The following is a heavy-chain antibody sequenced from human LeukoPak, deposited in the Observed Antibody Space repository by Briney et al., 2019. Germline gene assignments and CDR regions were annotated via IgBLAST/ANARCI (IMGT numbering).Heavy chain of an antibody. CDR1: GGSINSYY. Sequence: PSETLSLTCTVSGGSINSYYWSWIRQPPGKGLEWIGYIYYSGSTNYNPSLKSRVTISVDTSKNQFSLKLSSVTAADTAVYYCARDRQQYYDFWSGYSHVGYYYYGMDVWGQGTTVTVSS. J-gene: IGHJ6*02. D-gene: IGHD3-3*01. CDR2: IYYSGST. V-gene: IGHV4-59*01. CDR3: ARDRQQYYDFWSGYSHVGYYYYGMDV.